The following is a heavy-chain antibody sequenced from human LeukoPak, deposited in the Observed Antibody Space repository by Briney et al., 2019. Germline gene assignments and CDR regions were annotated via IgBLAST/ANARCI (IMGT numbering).Heavy chain of an antibody. V-gene: IGHV4-59*01. CDR1: GGSISSYY. Sequence: SETLSLTRTVSGGSISSYYWSWIRQPPGKGLEWIGYIYNSGSTNYNPSLKSRVTVSVDTSKNQFSLKLSSVTAADTAVYYCARVGSYIPRFDIWGPETMVSVSS. D-gene: IGHD3-10*01. J-gene: IGHJ3*02. CDR2: IYNSGST. CDR3: ARVGSYIPRFDI.